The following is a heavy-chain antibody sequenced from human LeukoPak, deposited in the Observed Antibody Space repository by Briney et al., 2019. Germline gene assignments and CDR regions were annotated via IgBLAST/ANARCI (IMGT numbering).Heavy chain of an antibody. CDR3: ARERRITMIVVVDYYYYGMDV. Sequence: GGSLRLSCAASGFTFRSYWMSWVRQAPGKGLEWVANIKQDGSEKYYVDSVKGRFTISRDNAKNSLYLQMNSLRAEDTAVYYCARERRITMIVVVDYYYYGMDVWGQGTTVTVSS. CDR2: IKQDGSEK. D-gene: IGHD3-22*01. J-gene: IGHJ6*02. V-gene: IGHV3-7*01. CDR1: GFTFRSYW.